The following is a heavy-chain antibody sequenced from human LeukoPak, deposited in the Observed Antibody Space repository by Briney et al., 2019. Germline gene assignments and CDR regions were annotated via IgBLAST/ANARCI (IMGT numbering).Heavy chain of an antibody. V-gene: IGHV3-48*01. J-gene: IGHJ6*03. CDR1: GFTISSNS. CDR2: ISSSSSTI. D-gene: IGHD3-10*01. Sequence: GGSLRLSCAAPGFTISSNSMNWVRQAPGKGLEWVSYISSSSSTIYYADSVKGRFTISRDNAKNSLYLQMNSLRAEDTAVYYCARVLSGRGSLYDYYYYMDVWGKGTTVTISS. CDR3: ARVLSGRGSLYDYYYYMDV.